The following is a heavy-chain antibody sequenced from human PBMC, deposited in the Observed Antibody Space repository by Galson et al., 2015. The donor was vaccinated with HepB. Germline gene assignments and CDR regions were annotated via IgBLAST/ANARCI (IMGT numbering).Heavy chain of an antibody. CDR1: GFAFDTHA. CDR2: ISGNGDST. D-gene: IGHD5-24*01. V-gene: IGHV3-23*01. J-gene: IGHJ5*01. Sequence: SLRLSCAASGFAFDTHAMSWVRQAPGRGLEWISGISGNGDSTFYADSVKGRFTVSRDNSNNMLYLQMNSRSAEDAGLYFCAKGHGLFDSWGQGILVTVSS. CDR3: AKGHGLFDS.